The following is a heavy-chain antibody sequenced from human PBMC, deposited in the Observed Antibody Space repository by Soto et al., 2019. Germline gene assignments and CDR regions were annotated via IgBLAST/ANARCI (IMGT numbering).Heavy chain of an antibody. CDR2: ISYDGSDK. V-gene: IGHV3-30-3*01. CDR3: ARDYYKYYDSSGYYRSPAY. Sequence: PGGSLRLSCAASGFTFRSYWMHWVRQAPGKGLEWVALISYDGSDKDYADSVKGRFTISGDNSRNALFLQMNSLRAEDTAVYYCARDYYKYYDSSGYYRSPAYWGQGTLVTVSS. D-gene: IGHD3-22*01. CDR1: GFTFRSYW. J-gene: IGHJ4*02.